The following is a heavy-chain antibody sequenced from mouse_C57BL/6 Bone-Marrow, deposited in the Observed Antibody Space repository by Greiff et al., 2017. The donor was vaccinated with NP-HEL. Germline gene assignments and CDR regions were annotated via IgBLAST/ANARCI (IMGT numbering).Heavy chain of an antibody. D-gene: IGHD3-2*02. CDR3: ARSRAQATRFDY. Sequence: QVQLKQSGAELVRPGTSVKVSCKASGYAFTNYLIEWVKQRPGQGLEWIGVINPGSGGTNYNEKFKGKATLTADKSSSTAYMQLSSLTSEDSAVYFCARSRAQATRFDYWGQGTTLTVSS. CDR2: INPGSGGT. V-gene: IGHV1-54*01. J-gene: IGHJ2*01. CDR1: GYAFTNYL.